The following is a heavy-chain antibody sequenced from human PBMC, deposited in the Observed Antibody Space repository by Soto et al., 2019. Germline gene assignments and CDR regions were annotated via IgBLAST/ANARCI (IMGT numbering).Heavy chain of an antibody. Sequence: QVQLVESGGGVVQPGRSLRLSCAASGFTFTSYGMHWVRQAPGKGLEWVAVIWYDGSNKYYADSVKGRFTISRDNSQNTLYLQMNSLRAEDTAVYYCARGPFTAMVYYFDYWGQGTLVTVSS. D-gene: IGHD5-18*01. V-gene: IGHV3-33*01. J-gene: IGHJ4*02. CDR1: GFTFTSYG. CDR2: IWYDGSNK. CDR3: ARGPFTAMVYYFDY.